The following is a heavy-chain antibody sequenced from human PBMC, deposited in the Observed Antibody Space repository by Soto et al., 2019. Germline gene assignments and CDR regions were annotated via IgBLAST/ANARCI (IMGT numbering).Heavy chain of an antibody. CDR3: AREDILTGYYNY. Sequence: SVKVSCKASGGTFSSYAISWVRQAPGQGLEWMGGIIPNFGTANYAQKFQGRVTITADESTSTAYMELSSLRSEDTAVYYCAREDILTGYYNYWGQGTLVTVSS. CDR1: GGTFSSYA. V-gene: IGHV1-69*13. D-gene: IGHD3-9*01. CDR2: IIPNFGTA. J-gene: IGHJ4*02.